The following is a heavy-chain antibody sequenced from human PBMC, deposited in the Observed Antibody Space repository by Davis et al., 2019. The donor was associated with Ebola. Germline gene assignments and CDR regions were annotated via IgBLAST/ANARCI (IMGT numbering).Heavy chain of an antibody. D-gene: IGHD3-22*01. CDR3: ARAQLSSGYYYFDY. CDR2: ISYDGSNK. V-gene: IGHV3-30-3*01. Sequence: GESLKISCAASGFTFSSYAMHWVRQAPGKGLEWVAVISYDGSNKYYADSVKGRFTISRDNSKNTLYLQMNSLRAEDTAVYYCARAQLSSGYYYFDYWGQGTLVTVSS. J-gene: IGHJ4*02. CDR1: GFTFSSYA.